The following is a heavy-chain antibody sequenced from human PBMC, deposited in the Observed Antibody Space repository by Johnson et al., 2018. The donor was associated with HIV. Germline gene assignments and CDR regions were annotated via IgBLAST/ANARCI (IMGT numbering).Heavy chain of an antibody. Sequence: VESGGGLVQPWGSLRLSCVVSGFTFSDHYMSWIRQAPGKGLEWVSYISSSGSPIYYADSVKGRFTIPRANSKNTLYLQMNSLRAEDTAVYYCAYPREGSSWSNDACDIWGQGTMVTVSS. V-gene: IGHV3-11*04. J-gene: IGHJ3*02. D-gene: IGHD6-13*01. CDR3: AYPREGSSWSNDACDI. CDR2: ISSSGSPI. CDR1: GFTFSDHY.